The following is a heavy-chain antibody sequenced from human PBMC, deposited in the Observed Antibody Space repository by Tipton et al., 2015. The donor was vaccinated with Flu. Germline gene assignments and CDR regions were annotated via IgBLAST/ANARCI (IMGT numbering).Heavy chain of an antibody. CDR1: GFTFRSFW. CDR2: IKQDGSEK. CDR3: VRAVVTADDC. Sequence: SLRLSCVASGFTFRSFWMSWVRQAPGKGLEWVANIKQDGSEKYHVDSVKGRFTISRDNAKNSLYLQMDSLRAEDTAVYYCVRAVVTADDCWGQGTLVTVSS. J-gene: IGHJ4*02. D-gene: IGHD2-21*02. V-gene: IGHV3-7*01.